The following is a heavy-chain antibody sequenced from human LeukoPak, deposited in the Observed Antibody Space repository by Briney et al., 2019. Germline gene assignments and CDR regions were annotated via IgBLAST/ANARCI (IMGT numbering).Heavy chain of an antibody. Sequence: GGSQRLSCAASGFTFSDYYLNWIRQAPGKGLEWVSYISSSGNSIYYADSVKGRFTISRDNAKNSLYLQMNSLRVEDTAVYYCARGEDSSSWPLDIWGQGTMVTVSS. D-gene: IGHD6-13*01. CDR2: ISSSGNSI. V-gene: IGHV3-11*01. J-gene: IGHJ3*02. CDR3: ARGEDSSSWPLDI. CDR1: GFTFSDYY.